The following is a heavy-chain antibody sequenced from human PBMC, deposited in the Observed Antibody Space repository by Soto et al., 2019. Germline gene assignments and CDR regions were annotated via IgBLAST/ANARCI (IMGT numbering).Heavy chain of an antibody. Sequence: ASVKVSCKAAAYTFTSSAISWVRQAPGQGLEWMGWISVYNGDTNYAQKLQGRVTMTTDTSTSTAYMELGSLRSDDTAVYFCARDSIRLRYFDWLDYGMDVWGQGTTVTVSS. V-gene: IGHV1-18*01. CDR2: ISVYNGDT. D-gene: IGHD3-9*01. CDR1: AYTFTSSA. CDR3: ARDSIRLRYFDWLDYGMDV. J-gene: IGHJ6*02.